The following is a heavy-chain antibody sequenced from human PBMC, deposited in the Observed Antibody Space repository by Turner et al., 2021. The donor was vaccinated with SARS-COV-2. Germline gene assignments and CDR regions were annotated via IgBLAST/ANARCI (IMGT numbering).Heavy chain of an antibody. J-gene: IGHJ4*02. CDR2: ISGSGGST. CDR3: AKGAMYSSVWSAC. D-gene: IGHD6-19*01. Sequence: EEQLLEYGGGVVQPGGALRISCAASGFTFSSYAMSWVRQAPGKGLEWVSTISGSGGSTYYADSVKGRFTISRDNSKNTLYLQMNSLRAEDTAVYYCAKGAMYSSVWSACWGQETLVTVSS. V-gene: IGHV3-23*01. CDR1: GFTFSSYA.